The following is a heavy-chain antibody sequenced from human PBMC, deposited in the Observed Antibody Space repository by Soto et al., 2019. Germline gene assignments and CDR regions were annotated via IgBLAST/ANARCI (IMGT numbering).Heavy chain of an antibody. V-gene: IGHV1-18*01. J-gene: IGHJ4*02. CDR2: ISAYNGNT. CDR3: ARDKSAVSTSFDY. D-gene: IGHD4-17*01. Sequence: QVQLVQSGAEVKKPGASVKVSCKASGYTFTSYGISWVRQAPGQGLEWMGWISAYNGNTNYAQKLQGRDTMTTDTPTSTAYMELRSLSSASPAVYYCARDKSAVSTSFDYWGQGTLVTLSS. CDR1: GYTFTSYG.